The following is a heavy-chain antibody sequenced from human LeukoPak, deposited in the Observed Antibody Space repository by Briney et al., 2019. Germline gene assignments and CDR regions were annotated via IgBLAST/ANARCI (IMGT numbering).Heavy chain of an antibody. CDR3: ARSIAAAGTDY. Sequence: ASVKVSCKASGYTFTGYYMHWVRQAPGQGLEWMGWINPNSGGTNYAQKFQGRVTMTRDTSISTASMELSRLRADDTGAYYCARSIAAAGTDYWGQGTLVTVSS. D-gene: IGHD6-13*01. CDR1: GYTFTGYY. CDR2: INPNSGGT. V-gene: IGHV1-2*02. J-gene: IGHJ4*02.